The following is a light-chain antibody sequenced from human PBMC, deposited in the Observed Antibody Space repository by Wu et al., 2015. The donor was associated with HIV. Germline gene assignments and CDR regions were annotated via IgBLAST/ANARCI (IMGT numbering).Light chain of an antibody. V-gene: IGKV3-20*01. CDR3: QQAGNSRWT. CDR2: GAS. CDR1: QSVSSSY. J-gene: IGKJ1*01. Sequence: EIVLTQSPGTLPLSPGERAILSCRASQSVSSSYLAWYQQKPGQAPRLLIYGASSRATGVPDRFSGSGSGTDFTLTISRLEPEDFAVYYCQQAGNSRWTFGQGTRVDFK.